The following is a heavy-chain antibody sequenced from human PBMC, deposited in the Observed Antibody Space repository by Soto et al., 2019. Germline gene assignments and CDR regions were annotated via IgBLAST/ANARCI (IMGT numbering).Heavy chain of an antibody. Sequence: GGSLRLSCAASGFTFSNYAMNWVRQAPGKGLEWVSTISGRGGGTYYADSVKGRVTISRDNSKNTLYLQMNSLRAEDTAVYYCAKDLELVLYAYFDYWGQGTLVTVSS. CDR3: AKDLELVLYAYFDY. CDR2: ISGRGGGT. V-gene: IGHV3-23*01. CDR1: GFTFSNYA. D-gene: IGHD1-7*01. J-gene: IGHJ4*02.